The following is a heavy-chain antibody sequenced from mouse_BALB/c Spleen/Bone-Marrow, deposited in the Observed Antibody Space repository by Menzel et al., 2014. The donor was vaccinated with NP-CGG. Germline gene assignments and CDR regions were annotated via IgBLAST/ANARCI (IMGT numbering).Heavy chain of an antibody. Sequence: EVQLQQSGTVLARPGASVKMSCKASGYSFTTFWMHWVKQRPGQGLEWIGAIYPGNNDTSHNQKFKGKAKLTAVTSASTAYMELSSLTNEDSAVYYCTRKLPAMDYWGQGTSLTVSS. J-gene: IGHJ4*01. CDR2: IYPGNNDT. V-gene: IGHV1-5*01. CDR1: GYSFTTFW. D-gene: IGHD1-1*01. CDR3: TRKLPAMDY.